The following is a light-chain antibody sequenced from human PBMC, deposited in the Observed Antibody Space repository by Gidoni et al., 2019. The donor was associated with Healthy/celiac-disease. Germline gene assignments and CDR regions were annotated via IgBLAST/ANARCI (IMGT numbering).Light chain of an antibody. CDR3: QQYGSSPPIT. V-gene: IGKV3-20*01. Sequence: EIVLTQSPGTLSLSPGERATLSCRASQSVSSSYLAWYPQKPGQAPRLLIYGASSRATGIPDRFSGSGSGTDFTLTISRLDPEDFAVYYCQQYGSSPPITFGQXTRLEIK. J-gene: IGKJ5*01. CDR2: GAS. CDR1: QSVSSSY.